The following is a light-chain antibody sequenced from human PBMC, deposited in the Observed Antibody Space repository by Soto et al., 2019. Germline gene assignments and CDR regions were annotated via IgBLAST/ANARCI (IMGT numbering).Light chain of an antibody. CDR1: QIVSDNY. CDR2: GAS. Sequence: EIVLTHSPGTLSLSPGERATLSCRASQIVSDNYFAWYQQTPGQAPRLVVYGASSRARGVPDRFSASGSGTDFTLTISRLEPEDFAVYYCQQYANAPLTFGQGTKVEMK. V-gene: IGKV3-20*01. J-gene: IGKJ1*01. CDR3: QQYANAPLT.